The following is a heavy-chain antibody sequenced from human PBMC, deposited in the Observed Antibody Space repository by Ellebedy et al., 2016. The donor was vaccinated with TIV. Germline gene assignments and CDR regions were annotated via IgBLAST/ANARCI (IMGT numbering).Heavy chain of an antibody. Sequence: AASVKVSCKTSGYRFASYAMSWIRQAPGQGLEWMGWTSAYNGNTYYAQKFEGRVTMTTDTSTSTGYMELRSLRSDDTAVYYCAREDYRNPLWGQGTLVTVSS. CDR3: AREDYRNPL. CDR1: GYRFASYA. CDR2: TSAYNGNT. J-gene: IGHJ4*02. V-gene: IGHV1-18*04. D-gene: IGHD4/OR15-4a*01.